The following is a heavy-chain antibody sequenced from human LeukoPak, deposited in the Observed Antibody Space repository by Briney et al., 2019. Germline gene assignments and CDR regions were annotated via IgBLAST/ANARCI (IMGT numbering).Heavy chain of an antibody. Sequence: ISGGSKTTYSADCAKGRFTISRDNSQNTLYLQMNSLRAEDTAVYYCARDYADYVGYFFFDYWGQGTLVTVSS. D-gene: IGHD4-17*01. V-gene: IGHV3-23*01. J-gene: IGHJ4*02. CDR2: ISGGSKTT. CDR3: ARDYADYVGYFFFDY.